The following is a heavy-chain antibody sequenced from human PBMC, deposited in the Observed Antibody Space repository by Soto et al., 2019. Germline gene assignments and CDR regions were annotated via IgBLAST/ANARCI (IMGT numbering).Heavy chain of an antibody. CDR3: ARDSSGYYGFDY. CDR2: IYWDDDK. J-gene: IGHJ4*02. V-gene: IGHV2-5*02. D-gene: IGHD3-22*01. CDR1: GFSLSTSGVG. Sequence: QITLKESGPTLVKPTQTLTLTCTFSGFSLSTSGVGVGWIRQPPGKALEWLALIYWDDDKRYRPSLKSRLTINKDTSKNRVVLTMTNMDPVDTATYYCARDSSGYYGFDYWGQGTLVTVSS.